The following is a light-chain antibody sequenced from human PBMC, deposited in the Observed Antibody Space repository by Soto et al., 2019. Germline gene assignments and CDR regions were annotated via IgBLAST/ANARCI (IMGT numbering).Light chain of an antibody. Sequence: QSVLTQPPSVSAAPGQTVTIAFSGSSSNIGTNYVSWYQQLPGTAPRLLIYDNNKRPSGIPDRFSGSKSGTSATLAITGLQTGDEVDYYCGTWDSSLSAGVFGGGTKVTVL. J-gene: IGLJ2*01. CDR1: SSNIGTNY. CDR2: DNN. CDR3: GTWDSSLSAGV. V-gene: IGLV1-51*01.